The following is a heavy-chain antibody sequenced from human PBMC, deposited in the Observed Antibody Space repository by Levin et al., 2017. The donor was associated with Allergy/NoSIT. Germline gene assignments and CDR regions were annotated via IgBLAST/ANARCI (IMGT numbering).Heavy chain of an antibody. CDR2: IKQDGSEK. J-gene: IGHJ4*02. D-gene: IGHD2-21*02. CDR1: GFTYSRYW. Sequence: PSETLSLTCAASGFTYSRYWMSWVRQAPGKGLEWVAMIKQDGSEKYYVDSVKGRFTISRDNAKNSLSLQMNSLRAEDTAVYYCARDGDNFLPPFDYWGQGTLVTVSS. CDR3: ARDGDNFLPPFDY. V-gene: IGHV3-7*04.